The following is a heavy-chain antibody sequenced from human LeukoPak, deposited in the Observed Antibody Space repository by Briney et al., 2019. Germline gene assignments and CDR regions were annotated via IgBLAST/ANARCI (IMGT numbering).Heavy chain of an antibody. Sequence: SVKVSCKASGGTFSSYAISWVRQAPGQGLEWMGRIIPIFGTANYAQKFQGGVTITADGSTSTAYMELSSLRSEDTAVYYCAREQGYCSSTSCYTGMDVWGKGTTVTVSS. CDR2: IIPIFGTA. V-gene: IGHV1-69*13. CDR1: GGTFSSYA. CDR3: AREQGYCSSTSCYTGMDV. D-gene: IGHD2-2*02. J-gene: IGHJ6*04.